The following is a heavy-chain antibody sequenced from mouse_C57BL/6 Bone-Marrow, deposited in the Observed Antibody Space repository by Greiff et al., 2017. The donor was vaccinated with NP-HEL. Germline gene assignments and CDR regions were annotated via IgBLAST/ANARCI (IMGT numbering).Heavy chain of an antibody. D-gene: IGHD1-1*01. Sequence: EVKLMESGEGLVKPGGSLKLSCAASGFTFSSYAMSWVRQTPEKRLEWVAYISSGGDYIYYADTVKGRFTISRDNARNTLYLQMSSLKSEDTAMYYCTRDHRYYYGSSLYAMDYWGQGTSVTVSS. CDR3: TRDHRYYYGSSLYAMDY. CDR1: GFTFSSYA. CDR2: ISSGGDYI. J-gene: IGHJ4*01. V-gene: IGHV5-9-1*02.